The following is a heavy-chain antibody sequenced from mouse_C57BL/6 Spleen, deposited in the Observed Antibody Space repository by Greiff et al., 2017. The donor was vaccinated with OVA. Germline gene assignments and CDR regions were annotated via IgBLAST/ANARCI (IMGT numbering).Heavy chain of an antibody. Sequence: EVKLVESGGGLVQPGGSMKLSCVASGFTFSNYWMNWVRQSPEKGLEWVAQIRLKSDNYATHYAESVKGRFTISRDDSKSSVYLQMNNLRAEDTGIYYCTPTVVATRAWFAYWGQGTLVTVSA. J-gene: IGHJ3*01. CDR3: TPTVVATRAWFAY. CDR1: GFTFSNYW. V-gene: IGHV6-3*01. D-gene: IGHD1-1*01. CDR2: IRLKSDNYAT.